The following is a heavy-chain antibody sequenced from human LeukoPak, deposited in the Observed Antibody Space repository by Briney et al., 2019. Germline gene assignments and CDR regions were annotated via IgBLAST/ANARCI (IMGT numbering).Heavy chain of an antibody. CDR2: IYYSGST. D-gene: IGHD6-19*01. CDR3: ARAVSGRFDY. V-gene: IGHV4-30-4*01. J-gene: IGHJ4*02. Sequence: SQTLSLTCTVSGGSISSGDYYWSWIRQPPGKGLEWIGYIYYSGSTYYNPSLKSRVTISVDTSKNQFSLRLSSVTAADTAIYYCARAVSGRFDYWGQGTLVTVSS. CDR1: GGSISSGDYY.